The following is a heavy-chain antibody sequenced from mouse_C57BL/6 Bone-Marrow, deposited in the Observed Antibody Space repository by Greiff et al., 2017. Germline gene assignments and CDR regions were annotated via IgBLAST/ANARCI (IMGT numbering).Heavy chain of an antibody. CDR3: ARIALDGYYGYYAMDY. J-gene: IGHJ4*01. V-gene: IGHV8-8*01. CDR1: GFSLSTFGMG. CDR2: IWWDDDK. D-gene: IGHD2-3*01. Sequence: QVTLKVSGPGILQPSQTLSLTCSFSGFSLSTFGMGVGWIRQPSGKGLEWLAHIWWDDDKYYNPALKSRLTISKDTSKNHVFLKIANVDTADTATYYCARIALDGYYGYYAMDYWGQGTSVTVSS.